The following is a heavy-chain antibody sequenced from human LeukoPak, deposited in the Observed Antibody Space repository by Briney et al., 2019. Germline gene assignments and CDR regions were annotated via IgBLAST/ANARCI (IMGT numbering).Heavy chain of an antibody. CDR2: IEQHGSDK. Sequence: PGGSLRLSCAASGFTFSSYWMSWVRQAPGKGLEWVAKIEQHGSDKYHVDSVKGRFTISRDNAKNSLYLQVNSLRAEDTAVYYCARDHDYRFDYWGQGTLVTVSS. D-gene: IGHD4-11*01. CDR3: ARDHDYRFDY. J-gene: IGHJ4*02. V-gene: IGHV3-7*01. CDR1: GFTFSSYW.